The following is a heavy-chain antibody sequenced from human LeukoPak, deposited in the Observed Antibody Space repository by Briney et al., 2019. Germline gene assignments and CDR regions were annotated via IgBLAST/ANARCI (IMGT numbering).Heavy chain of an antibody. CDR1: GVTVSDNY. V-gene: IGHV3-53*05. CDR2: LYPGGKT. D-gene: IGHD6-19*01. Sequence: PGGSLRLSCAAAGVTVSDNYMSWVRLPPGKGLEFVSALYPGGKTYYADSVKGRFFISSDTSKNTVDVQMTSLRAEDTAMYYCTRHRLADTTEFAYWGQGTLVTVSS. J-gene: IGHJ4*02. CDR3: TRHRLADTTEFAY.